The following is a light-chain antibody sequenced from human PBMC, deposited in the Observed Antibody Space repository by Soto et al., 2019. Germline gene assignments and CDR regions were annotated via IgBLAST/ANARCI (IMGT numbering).Light chain of an antibody. V-gene: IGKV3-15*01. CDR3: QQYHYWPYT. CDR2: GAS. CDR1: QSVSSD. Sequence: EILMTQSPATLSVSPGERATLSCRASQSVSSDLAWYQQKPGQAPRLLIYGASTRATDIPARFSGNGSGTEFTLSISSLQSEDFAVYYCQQYHYWPYTFGQGTKLEIK. J-gene: IGKJ2*01.